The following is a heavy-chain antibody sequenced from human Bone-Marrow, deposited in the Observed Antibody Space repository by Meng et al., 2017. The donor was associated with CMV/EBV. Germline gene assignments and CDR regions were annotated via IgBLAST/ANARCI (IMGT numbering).Heavy chain of an antibody. V-gene: IGHV4-39*07. CDR3: ARDLTNNCSGGSCYRWFDP. D-gene: IGHD2-15*01. J-gene: IGHJ5*02. CDR2: IYYSGST. CDR1: GGSISSSSYY. Sequence: GSLRLSCTVSGGSISSSSYYWGWIRQPPGKGLEWIGSIYYSGSTYYNPSLKSRVTISVDTSKNQFSLKLSSVTAADTAVYYCARDLTNNCSGGSCYRWFDPWGQGTLVTVSS.